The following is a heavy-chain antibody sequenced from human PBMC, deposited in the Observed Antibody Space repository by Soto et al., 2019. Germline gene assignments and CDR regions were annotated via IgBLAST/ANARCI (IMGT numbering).Heavy chain of an antibody. Sequence: QVQLVQSGAEVKKPGASVKVSCKASGYTFTSYDINWVRQATGQGLEWMGWMNPNSGNTGYAQKFQGRVTMTRNTSISTAYMELSSLRSEDTAVYYCATVPTYYYDSSGHTAGRFDYWGQGTLVTVSS. V-gene: IGHV1-8*01. D-gene: IGHD3-22*01. CDR1: GYTFTSYD. CDR2: MNPNSGNT. CDR3: ATVPTYYYDSSGHTAGRFDY. J-gene: IGHJ4*02.